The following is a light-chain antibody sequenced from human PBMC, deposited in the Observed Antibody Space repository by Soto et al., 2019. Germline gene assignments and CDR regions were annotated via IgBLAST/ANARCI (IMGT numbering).Light chain of an antibody. CDR2: DAS. V-gene: IGKV1-5*01. CDR3: LQYNYYST. J-gene: IGKJ1*01. Sequence: GDRVTITCRASQSISTWLAWYQQKPGKAPNLLIFDASNLESGVPSRFSGSGSGTEFTLTISSLQPDDFATYYCLQYNYYSTFGQGTRVEIK. CDR1: QSISTW.